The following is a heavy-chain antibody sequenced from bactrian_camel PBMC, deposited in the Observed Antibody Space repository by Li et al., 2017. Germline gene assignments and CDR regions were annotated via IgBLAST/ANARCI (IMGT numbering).Heavy chain of an antibody. CDR1: GYTYKNLR. CDR2: IYPGDRST. V-gene: IGHV3S1*01. D-gene: IGHD5*01. CDR3: AATSRVGSYMSTWSSASGYAY. J-gene: IGHJ4*01. Sequence: HVQLVESGGGSVQVGGSLRLSCAADGYTYKNLRIAWFRQAPGKEREGVAAIYPGDRSTYVSDSVKDRFTMSQDNAKNALYQQMNSLIPEDTAMYYCAATSRVGSYMSTWSSASGYAYWGQGTQVTVS.